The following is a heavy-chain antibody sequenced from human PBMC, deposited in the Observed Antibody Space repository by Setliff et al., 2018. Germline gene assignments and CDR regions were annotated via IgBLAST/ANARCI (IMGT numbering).Heavy chain of an antibody. V-gene: IGHV1-2*02. J-gene: IGHJ4*02. D-gene: IGHD2-21*01. CDR3: ARDVVVGITPRLSFHF. CDR2: INPNAGGT. CDR1: GYTFTSHY. Sequence: ASVKVSCKASGYTFTSHYMHWVRQAPGQGPEWMGWINPNAGGTNYAQKFQGRVTMTGDTSISTAYMELARLTSDDTAVYYCARDVVVGITPRLSFHFWGQGTLVTVSS.